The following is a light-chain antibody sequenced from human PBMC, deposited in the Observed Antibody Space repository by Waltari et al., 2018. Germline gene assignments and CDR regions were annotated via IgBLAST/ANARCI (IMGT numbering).Light chain of an antibody. Sequence: SSELTQDPAVSVALGHTVRITCQGDSLGSYFATWFQQKPGQAPILVIDAKNNRPSGIPDRFSASSSGNTASLTITGAQAEDEADFYCASRDSSGNHVVFGGGTTLTVL. CDR1: SLGSYF. CDR2: AKN. CDR3: ASRDSSGNHVV. J-gene: IGLJ2*01. V-gene: IGLV3-19*01.